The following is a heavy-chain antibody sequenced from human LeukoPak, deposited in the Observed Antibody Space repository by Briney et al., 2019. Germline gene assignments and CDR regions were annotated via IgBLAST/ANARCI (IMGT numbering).Heavy chain of an antibody. CDR2: LFDNGQT. D-gene: IGHD1-26*01. V-gene: IGHV4-39*01. Sequence: SETLSLTCFVSDFSISSSSYYWGWIRQPPGKVLEWNRNLFDNGQTFYNTSLNSRVTISVDASKSQFSLRLSSVTAADTAVYYCARTDSGRYSYFDYWGQGTLVTVSS. CDR3: ARTDSGRYSYFDY. J-gene: IGHJ4*02. CDR1: DFSISSSSYY.